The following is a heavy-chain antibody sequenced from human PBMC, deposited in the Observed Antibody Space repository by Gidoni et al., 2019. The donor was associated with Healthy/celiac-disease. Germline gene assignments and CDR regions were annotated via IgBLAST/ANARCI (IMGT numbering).Heavy chain of an antibody. J-gene: IGHJ4*02. D-gene: IGHD6-19*01. CDR1: GFTFSNAW. CDR3: TTDRPQWLDYFDY. V-gene: IGHV3-15*01. CDR2: IKSKTDGGTT. Sequence: EVQLVESGGGLVKPGGSLRLSCAASGFTFSNAWMSWVRQAPGKGLEWVGRIKSKTDGGTTDYAAPVKGRFTISRDDSKNTLYLQMNSLKTEDTAVYYCTTDRPQWLDYFDYWGQGTLVTVSS.